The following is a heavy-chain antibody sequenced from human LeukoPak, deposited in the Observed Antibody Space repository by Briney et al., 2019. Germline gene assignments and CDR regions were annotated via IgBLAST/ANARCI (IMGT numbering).Heavy chain of an antibody. CDR3: ANLPYNGNEYCDDY. CDR1: GFTFTNYG. Sequence: PGGSLRLSCAASGFTFTNYGMHWVRQAPGKGLEWVAYIASDGNYRDYVDSARGRFTVSRDNSKNTLYLQMDSLRAEHTAVYYCANLPYNGNEYCDDYWGQGTLVTVSS. V-gene: IGHV3-30*02. CDR2: IASDGNYR. D-gene: IGHD1-1*01. J-gene: IGHJ4*02.